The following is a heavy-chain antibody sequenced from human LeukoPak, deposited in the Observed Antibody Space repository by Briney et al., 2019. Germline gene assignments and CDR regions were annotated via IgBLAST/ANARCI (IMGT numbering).Heavy chain of an antibody. CDR3: ARGPYSYDSSGAFDI. Sequence: PSETLSLTCAVSGGPITSSNWWSWVRQPPGKGLEWIAEIHHSGSTNYNPSLKSRVTISVDTSKNQFSLKLSSVTAADTAVYFCARGPYSYDSSGAFDIWGQGTMVTVSS. CDR2: IHHSGST. D-gene: IGHD3-22*01. J-gene: IGHJ3*02. V-gene: IGHV4-4*02. CDR1: GGPITSSNW.